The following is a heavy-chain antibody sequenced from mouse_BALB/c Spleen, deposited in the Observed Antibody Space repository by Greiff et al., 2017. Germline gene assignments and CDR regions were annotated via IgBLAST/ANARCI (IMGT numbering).Heavy chain of an antibody. CDR1: GFTFSSFG. Sequence: EVKLVESGGGLVQPGGSRKLSCAASGFTFSSFGMHWVRQAPEKGLEWVAYISSGSSTIYYADTVKGRFTITRDNPKNTLFLQMTSLRSEDTTMYYCARSPRNRYGYAMDYWGQGTSVTVSS. V-gene: IGHV5-17*02. CDR3: ARSPRNRYGYAMDY. D-gene: IGHD2-14*01. CDR2: ISSGSSTI. J-gene: IGHJ4*01.